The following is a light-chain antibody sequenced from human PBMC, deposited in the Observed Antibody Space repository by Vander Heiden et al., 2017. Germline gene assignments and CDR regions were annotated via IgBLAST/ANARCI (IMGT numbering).Light chain of an antibody. CDR1: SSDVGGYNY. CDR3: SSYTSSSTVV. Sequence: QSALTHPASVSGSPGQSITISCTGSSSDVGGYNYVSWYQQHQGKAPKLMIYDVSNRPSGVSNRCSGSKSGNTASLTISGLQAEDEADYYCSSYTSSSTVVFGGGTKLTVL. CDR2: DVS. J-gene: IGLJ2*01. V-gene: IGLV2-14*01.